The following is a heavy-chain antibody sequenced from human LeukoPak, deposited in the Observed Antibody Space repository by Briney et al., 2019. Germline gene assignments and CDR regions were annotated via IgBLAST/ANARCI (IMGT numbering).Heavy chain of an antibody. CDR1: GFTFSNYW. CDR2: ISSDGTTT. CDR3: VKDGGKSFSTTYDY. J-gene: IGHJ4*02. V-gene: IGHV3-74*01. Sequence: GGSLRPSCAASGFTFSNYWMHWVRQAPGKGLVWVSVISSDGTTTAYADSVKGRFTISRDNAKNTLYLQMNSLRAEDTAIYYCVKDGGKSFSTTYDYWGQGTLVTVSS. D-gene: IGHD2-15*01.